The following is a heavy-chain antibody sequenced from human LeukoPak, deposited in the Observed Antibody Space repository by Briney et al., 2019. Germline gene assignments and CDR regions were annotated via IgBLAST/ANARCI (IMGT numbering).Heavy chain of an antibody. CDR2: FDPEDGET. CDR1: GYTLTELS. J-gene: IGHJ4*02. Sequence: GASVKVSCKVSGYTLTELSMHWVRQAPGKGLEWMGGFDPEDGETIYAQKFQGRVTMTEDTSTDTAYMELSSLRSEDTAVYYCATGLIFGVVMFFDYWGQGTLVTVSS. V-gene: IGHV1-24*01. D-gene: IGHD3-3*02. CDR3: ATGLIFGVVMFFDY.